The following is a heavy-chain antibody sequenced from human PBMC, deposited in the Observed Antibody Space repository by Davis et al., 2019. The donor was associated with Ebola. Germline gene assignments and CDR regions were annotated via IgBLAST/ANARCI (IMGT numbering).Heavy chain of an antibody. CDR3: ARVSSREYCSSTSCFDF. CDR2: SNTYNGNT. V-gene: IGHV1-18*04. J-gene: IGHJ4*03. CDR1: GYTFTDYY. Sequence: GESLKISCQASGYTFTDYYIHWVRQAPGQGLEWVGWSNTYNGNTNYAPDFQGRVTMTTDTSTNTAYMDLRNLDFDDTAVYYCARVSSREYCSSTSCFDFWGQGTLVTVSS. D-gene: IGHD2-2*01.